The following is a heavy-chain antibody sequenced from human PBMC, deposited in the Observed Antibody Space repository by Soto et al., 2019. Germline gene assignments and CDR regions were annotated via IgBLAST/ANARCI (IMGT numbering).Heavy chain of an antibody. Sequence: GGSLRLSCAGSGFTFRSYAMSWVRQAPGKGLEWVSAISGSGGSTYYADSVKGRFTISRDNSKNTLYLQMNSLRAEDTAVYYCAKGILQDGTPSDAFDIWGQGTMVTVSS. J-gene: IGHJ3*02. D-gene: IGHD1-1*01. V-gene: IGHV3-23*01. CDR2: ISGSGGST. CDR3: AKGILQDGTPSDAFDI. CDR1: GFTFRSYA.